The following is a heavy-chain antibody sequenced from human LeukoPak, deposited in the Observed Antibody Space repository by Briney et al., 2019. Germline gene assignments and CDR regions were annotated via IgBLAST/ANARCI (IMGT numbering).Heavy chain of an antibody. CDR1: GGSISSSSYY. CDR2: IYYSGST. V-gene: IGHV4-39*07. D-gene: IGHD3-3*01. CDR3: AREVIWSGYYVDY. Sequence: PSETLSLTCTVSGGSISSSSYYWGWIRQPPGKGLEWIGSIYYSGSTYYNPSLKSRVTISVDTSKNQFSLKLSSVTAADTAVYYCAREVIWSGYYVDYWGQGTLVTVSS. J-gene: IGHJ4*02.